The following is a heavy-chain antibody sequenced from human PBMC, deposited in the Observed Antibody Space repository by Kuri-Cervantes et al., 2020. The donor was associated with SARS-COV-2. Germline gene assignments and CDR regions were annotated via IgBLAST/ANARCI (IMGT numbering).Heavy chain of an antibody. V-gene: IGHV3-30*18. CDR2: ISYDGSNK. Sequence: GGSLRLSCAASGFTFSSYGMHWVRQAPGKGLEWVAVISYDGSNKYYADSVKGRFTISRDNSKNTLYLQMNSLRAENTAVYYCAKDHGYSSSWPIDYWGQGTLVTVSS. J-gene: IGHJ4*02. CDR1: GFTFSSYG. CDR3: AKDHGYSSSWPIDY. D-gene: IGHD6-13*01.